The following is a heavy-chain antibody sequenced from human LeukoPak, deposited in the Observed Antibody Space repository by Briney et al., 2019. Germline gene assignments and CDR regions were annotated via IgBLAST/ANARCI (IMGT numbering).Heavy chain of an antibody. CDR2: ISAYNGNT. D-gene: IGHD3-22*01. J-gene: IGHJ4*02. Sequence: GASVKVSCKASGYTFTSYGISWVRQAPGQGLEWMGWISAYNGNTNYAQKLQGRVTMTTDTSTSTAYMELRSLRSDDTAVYYCARQLSGYPEYYFDYWGQGTLVTVSS. CDR1: GYTFTSYG. CDR3: ARQLSGYPEYYFDY. V-gene: IGHV1-18*01.